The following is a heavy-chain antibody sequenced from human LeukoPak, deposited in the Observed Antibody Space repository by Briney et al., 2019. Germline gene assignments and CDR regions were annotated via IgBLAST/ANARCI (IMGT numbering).Heavy chain of an antibody. D-gene: IGHD2-21*02. J-gene: IGHJ3*02. CDR1: GYTFSKYA. Sequence: ASVKVSCKASGYTFSKYAMNWVRQAPGQGLEWMGWINTNTGNPTYAQGFTGRFVFSLDTSVSTAYLQINSLKAEDTAVYYCARDIFLDLTAKEAFDIWGHGTMVTVSS. V-gene: IGHV7-4-1*02. CDR3: ARDIFLDLTAKEAFDI. CDR2: INTNTGNP.